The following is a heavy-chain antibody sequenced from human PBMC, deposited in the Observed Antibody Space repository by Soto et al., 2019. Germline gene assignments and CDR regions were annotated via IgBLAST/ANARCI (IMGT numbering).Heavy chain of an antibody. CDR1: GDTFTDYY. CDR2: VNPSGGHT. Sequence: ASVKVSCKASGDTFTDYYIHWVRQAPGQGLEWMGTVNPSGGHTTYAQHFLGRVTITKDTSKNQVVLTMTNMDPVDTAKYYCAHTHPSRFDYWGQGTLVTVSS. CDR3: AHTHPSRFDY. J-gene: IGHJ4*02. V-gene: IGHV1-46*01.